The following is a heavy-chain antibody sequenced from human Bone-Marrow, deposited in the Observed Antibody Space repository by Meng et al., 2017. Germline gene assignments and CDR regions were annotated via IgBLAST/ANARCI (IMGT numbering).Heavy chain of an antibody. J-gene: IGHJ6*02. V-gene: IGHV1-46*01. Sequence: ASVQVSCKASGYTFTSYYMHWVRQAPGQGREWMGIIKPSGGSTSYAQKCQGRVTMTRDTSTSTVYMELSSLRSEDTAVYYCARESVVVVAATIADYYYYGMDVWGQATTVSVSS. D-gene: IGHD2-15*01. CDR3: ARESVVVVAATIADYYYYGMDV. CDR1: GYTFTSYY. CDR2: IKPSGGST.